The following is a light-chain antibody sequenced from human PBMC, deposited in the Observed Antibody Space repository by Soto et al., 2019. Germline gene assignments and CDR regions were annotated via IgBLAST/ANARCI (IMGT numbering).Light chain of an antibody. V-gene: IGKV2-28*01. CDR1: QSLLNSNGYNY. CDR2: LGS. Sequence: DIVMTQSLLSLPVTPGEPASISCRSSQSLLNSNGYNYLDWYLQKPGQSPQLLIYLGSNRASGVPDRFSGSGSDTDFTLKISRVEAEDVGVYYCMQSLETPWTFGQGTKVESK. J-gene: IGKJ1*01. CDR3: MQSLETPWT.